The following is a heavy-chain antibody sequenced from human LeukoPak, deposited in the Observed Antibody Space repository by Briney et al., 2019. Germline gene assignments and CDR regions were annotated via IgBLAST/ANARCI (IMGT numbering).Heavy chain of an antibody. Sequence: ASVKVSCKASGGTFSSYAISWVRQAPGQGLEWMGGIIPIFGTANYAQKFQGRVTITADKSTSTAYMELSSLRSEDTAVYYCARLGADCSGGSCYSYYYYMDVWGKGTTVTISS. CDR2: IIPIFGTA. CDR3: ARLGADCSGGSCYSYYYYMDV. CDR1: GGTFSSYA. J-gene: IGHJ6*03. D-gene: IGHD2-15*01. V-gene: IGHV1-69*06.